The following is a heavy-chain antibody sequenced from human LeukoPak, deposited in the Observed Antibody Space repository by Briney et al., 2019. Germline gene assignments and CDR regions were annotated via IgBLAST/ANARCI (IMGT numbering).Heavy chain of an antibody. CDR1: GFSFSSYA. CDR3: ARAEDSISWPFDH. V-gene: IGHV3-30*04. J-gene: IGHJ4*02. CDR2: ILYDGSTK. D-gene: IGHD3-22*01. Sequence: GRSLRLSCTASGFSFSSYAMHWVRQAPGKGLEWVAVILYDGSTKYYADSVKGRFTLSRDNSKNTVSLQMNSLRREDTAVYYCARAEDSISWPFDHWGQGTLVTVSS.